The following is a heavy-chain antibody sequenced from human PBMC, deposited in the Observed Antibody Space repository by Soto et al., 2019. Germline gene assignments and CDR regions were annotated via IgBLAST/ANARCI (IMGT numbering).Heavy chain of an antibody. CDR2: ISENGGTT. CDR1: GFTFSDYY. J-gene: IGHJ5*02. Sequence: GGSLRLSCAASGFTFSDYYMSWVRQAPGKGLQWVSGISENGGTTHYADSVKGRFVISRDNSKNTVYLQMNRLRVEDTAVYYCAKDLVAAAASWGQGTLVTVSS. CDR3: AKDLVAAAAS. D-gene: IGHD6-13*01. V-gene: IGHV3-23*01.